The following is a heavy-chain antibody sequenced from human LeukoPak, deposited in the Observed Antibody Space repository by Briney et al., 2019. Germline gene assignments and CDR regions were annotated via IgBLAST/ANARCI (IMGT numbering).Heavy chain of an antibody. CDR3: ARTDSSGWYVFDY. D-gene: IGHD6-19*01. CDR2: IHYSGST. CDR1: GGSISSYY. Sequence: SETQSLTCTVSGGSISSYYWSWIRQPPGKGLEWIGHIHYSGSTNHNPSLKGRVTISVDTSKNQFPLKLSSVTAADTAVYYCARTDSSGWYVFDYWGQGTLVTVSS. J-gene: IGHJ4*02. V-gene: IGHV4-59*01.